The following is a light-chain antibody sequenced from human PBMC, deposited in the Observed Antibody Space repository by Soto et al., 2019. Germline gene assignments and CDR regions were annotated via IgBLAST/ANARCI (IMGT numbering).Light chain of an antibody. CDR2: DAS. Sequence: DIQMTQSPSTLSASVGDRVTITCRASQSISSWLAWYQQKPGKAPKLLIFDASSLQSGVPSRFSGRGSGAEYTLTISSLQPEDFATYFCQHSYSNFPITFGQGTRREIK. J-gene: IGKJ5*01. CDR1: QSISSW. CDR3: QHSYSNFPIT. V-gene: IGKV1-5*01.